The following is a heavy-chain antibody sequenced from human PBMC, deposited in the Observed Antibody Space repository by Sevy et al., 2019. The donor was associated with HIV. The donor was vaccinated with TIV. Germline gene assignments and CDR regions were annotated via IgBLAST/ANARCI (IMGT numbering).Heavy chain of an antibody. CDR3: ARRKTKVVTYVEDNWFDS. V-gene: IGHV3-30*19. Sequence: GGSLRLSCAASGFTFSTYGMHWVRQAPDKGLEWVASISFDERDRDYADSVKDRFIVSRDNSKEILYLQMNTLRAEDTAVYYWARRKTKVVTYVEDNWFDSWGQGTLVTVSS. D-gene: IGHD2-21*02. J-gene: IGHJ5*01. CDR1: GFTFSTYG. CDR2: ISFDERDR.